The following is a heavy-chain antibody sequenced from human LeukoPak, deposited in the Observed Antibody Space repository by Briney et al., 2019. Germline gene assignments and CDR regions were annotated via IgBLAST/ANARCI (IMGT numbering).Heavy chain of an antibody. V-gene: IGHV4-4*07. CDR1: GGSISSYY. Sequence: SETLSLTCTVSGGSISSYYWSWIRQPAGKGLEWIGRIYTSGSTNYNPSLKSRVTMSVDTSKNQFSLKLSSVTAADTAVYYCARDQYPSRIAXXXXGXFXPWGXXTLVTVS. D-gene: IGHD6-13*01. J-gene: IGHJ5*02. CDR2: IYTSGST. CDR3: ARDQYPSRIAXXXXGXFXP.